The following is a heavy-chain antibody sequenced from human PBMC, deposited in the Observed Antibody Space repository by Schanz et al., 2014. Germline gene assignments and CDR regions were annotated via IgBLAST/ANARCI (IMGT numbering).Heavy chain of an antibody. V-gene: IGHV3-48*01. CDR3: ATDYSGGGCHI. CDR2: ISSSSSTI. CDR1: GFTFSRNA. Sequence: EVQLVESGGGLVQPGGSLRLSCAASGFTFSRNAMNWVRQAPGKGLEWVSYISSSSSTIYYADSVKGRFTISRDNAKNSLYLQMNSLRAEDTALYFCATDYSGGGCHIWGQGTMVTVSS. D-gene: IGHD6-19*01. J-gene: IGHJ3*02.